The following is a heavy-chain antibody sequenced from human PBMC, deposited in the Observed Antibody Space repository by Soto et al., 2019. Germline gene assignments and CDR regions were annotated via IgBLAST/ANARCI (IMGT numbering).Heavy chain of an antibody. Sequence: QVQLVQSGAEVKKPGASVKVSCKTSGYTFTGYYMHWVRQDPGQGLEWMGWINPNSGGTNYAQKFQGRVTMTRDTDISTAYMELSRLRSDDTAVYYCARDLYNWNDVAFDYWGQGPLFPVSS. J-gene: IGHJ4*02. D-gene: IGHD1-20*01. V-gene: IGHV1-2*02. CDR2: INPNSGGT. CDR3: ARDLYNWNDVAFDY. CDR1: GYTFTGYY.